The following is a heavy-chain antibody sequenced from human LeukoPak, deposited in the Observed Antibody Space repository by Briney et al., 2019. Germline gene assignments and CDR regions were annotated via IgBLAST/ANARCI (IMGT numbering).Heavy chain of an antibody. CDR1: GFTFSSYA. Sequence: GGSLRLSCAASGFTFSSYAMSWVRQAPGKGLEWVSAISGSGGSTYYADSVKGRFTISRDNSKNTLCLQMNSLRAEDTAVYYCAKWLMGSGWSSWGQGTLVTVSS. CDR3: AKWLMGSGWSS. D-gene: IGHD6-19*01. V-gene: IGHV3-23*01. CDR2: ISGSGGST. J-gene: IGHJ4*02.